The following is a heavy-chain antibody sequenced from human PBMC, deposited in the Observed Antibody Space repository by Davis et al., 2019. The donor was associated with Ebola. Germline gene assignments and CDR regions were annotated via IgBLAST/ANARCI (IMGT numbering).Heavy chain of an antibody. Sequence: ESLKISCAASGFTFSTYSMSWVRQAPGKGLEWVSSISSDSDYIYYADSAKGRFTISRDNAKNSLYLQMNSLRAEDTAVYYCAVNSGYDGRRYYYYGMDVWGKGTTVTVSS. D-gene: IGHD5-12*01. V-gene: IGHV3-21*01. CDR1: GFTFSTYS. CDR2: ISSDSDYI. CDR3: AVNSGYDGRRYYYYGMDV. J-gene: IGHJ6*04.